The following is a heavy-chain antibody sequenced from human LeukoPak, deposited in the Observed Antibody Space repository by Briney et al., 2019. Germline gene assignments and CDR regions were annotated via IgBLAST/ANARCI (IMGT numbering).Heavy chain of an antibody. V-gene: IGHV1-2*02. D-gene: IGHD4-23*01. CDR2: INPNSGGT. Sequence: ASVKVSCKASGYTFTGYYMHWVRQAPGQGLEWMGWINPNSGGTNYAQKFQGRVTMTRDTSISTAYMELSRLRSDDTAVYYCARAPRREPVVYFDYWGQGTLVTVSS. CDR1: GYTFTGYY. J-gene: IGHJ4*02. CDR3: ARAPRREPVVYFDY.